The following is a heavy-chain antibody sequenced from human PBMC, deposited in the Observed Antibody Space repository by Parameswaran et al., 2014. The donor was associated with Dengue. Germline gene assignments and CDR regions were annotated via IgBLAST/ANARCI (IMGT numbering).Heavy chain of an antibody. V-gene: IGHV3-20*03. Sequence: PGKGLEWVSDINWNGGSTGYADSVKGRFTISRDNAKNSLYLHMNSLRAEDTALYYCARTYFRDYSLSIGWFDPWGQGTLVTVSS. CDR3: ARTYFRDYSLSIGWFDP. CDR2: INWNGGST. D-gene: IGHD4-11*01. J-gene: IGHJ5*02.